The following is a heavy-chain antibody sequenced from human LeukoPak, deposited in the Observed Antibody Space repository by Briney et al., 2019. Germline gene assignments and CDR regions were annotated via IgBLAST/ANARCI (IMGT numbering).Heavy chain of an antibody. D-gene: IGHD1-26*01. Sequence: ASVKVSCKASGGTFSSYAISWVRQAPGQGLEWMGGIIPIFGTANYAQKFQGRVTITADKSTSTAYMELSSLRSEDTAVYYCARGSWELPDDFDYWGQGTLVTVSS. CDR2: IIPIFGTA. CDR3: ARGSWELPDDFDY. V-gene: IGHV1-69*06. J-gene: IGHJ4*02. CDR1: GGTFSSYA.